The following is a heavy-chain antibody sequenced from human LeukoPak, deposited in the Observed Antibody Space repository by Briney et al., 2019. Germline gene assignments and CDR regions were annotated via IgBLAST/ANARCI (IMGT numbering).Heavy chain of an antibody. J-gene: IGHJ4*02. CDR3: AKMGTWAFDY. D-gene: IGHD1-26*01. Sequence: PGGSLRLSCAASGFTFSNYAMSWVRQAPGKGLEWVSGISGSGGNTYYTDSVKGRFTISRDNSKNTLYLQMNSLRAEDTAVYYCAKMGTWAFDYWGQGTLVTVSS. CDR2: ISGSGGNT. V-gene: IGHV3-23*01. CDR1: GFTFSNYA.